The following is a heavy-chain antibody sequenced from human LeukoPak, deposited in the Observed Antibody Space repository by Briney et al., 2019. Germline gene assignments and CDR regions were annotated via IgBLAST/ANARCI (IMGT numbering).Heavy chain of an antibody. CDR1: GGSISSYY. V-gene: IGHV4-59*01. Sequence: PSETLSLTCTVSGGSISSYYWGWIRQPPGKGLEWIGYIYFSGSTNYNPSLKSRDTISADTSKNQFSLKLSSVTAADTAVYYCARVRANYFDYWGQGTLVTVSS. CDR2: IYFSGST. CDR3: ARVRANYFDY. J-gene: IGHJ4*02.